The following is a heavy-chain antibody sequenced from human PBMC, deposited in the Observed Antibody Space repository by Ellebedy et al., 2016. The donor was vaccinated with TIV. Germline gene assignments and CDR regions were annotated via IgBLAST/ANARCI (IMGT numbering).Heavy chain of an antibody. J-gene: IGHJ6*02. D-gene: IGHD3-22*01. CDR3: ARDTMTVWGEGWYYGMDV. CDR2: IFHSGNF. Sequence: SETLSLXXTVPGGSIGTYYWTWIRQPPGRGLEWIGSIFHSGNFHYNPSLKGRLTMSVNSSKNQFSLNLSSVTAADTAVYYCARDTMTVWGEGWYYGMDVWGQGTTVTVSS. V-gene: IGHV4-59*01. CDR1: GGSIGTYY.